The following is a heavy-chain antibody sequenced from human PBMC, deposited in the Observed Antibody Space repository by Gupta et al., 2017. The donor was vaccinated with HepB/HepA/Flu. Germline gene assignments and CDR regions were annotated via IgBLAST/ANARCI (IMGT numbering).Heavy chain of an antibody. CDR1: GFTFSSFA. CDR2: ISGSGGRT. Sequence: EVQLLESGGGLVRPVGSLRLSFAASGFTFSSFAMSWVRQAPGKGLEWVSAISGSGGRTYDADSVKGRLTIARDNSKNTMYMQMNRLRAEDTAVDDCANDNYGGAHWGQGTLVTVSS. V-gene: IGHV3-23*01. CDR3: ANDNYGGAH. J-gene: IGHJ4*02. D-gene: IGHD4-23*01.